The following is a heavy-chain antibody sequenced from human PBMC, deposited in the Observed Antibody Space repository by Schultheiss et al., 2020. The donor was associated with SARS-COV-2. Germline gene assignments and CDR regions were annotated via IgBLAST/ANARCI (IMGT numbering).Heavy chain of an antibody. CDR1: GVSVRSDSDY. J-gene: IGHJ4*02. D-gene: IGHD3-3*01. CDR3: ARAVFWSGYYPFEY. Sequence: SQTLSLTCTVSGVSVRSDSDYWSWIQQPPGKGLEWIGYVYYSGSTNYNPSLKSRLTMSIDTSKNQFSLKLSSVTAADTALYYCARAVFWSGYYPFEYWGQGTLVTVSS. V-gene: IGHV4-61*01. CDR2: VYYSGST.